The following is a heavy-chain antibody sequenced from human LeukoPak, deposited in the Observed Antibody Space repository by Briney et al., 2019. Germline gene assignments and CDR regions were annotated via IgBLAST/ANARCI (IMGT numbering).Heavy chain of an antibody. CDR3: ARELAYCGGDCYLAAFDL. D-gene: IGHD2-21*01. J-gene: IGHJ3*01. CDR1: GSSINSGYY. V-gene: IGHV4-38-2*02. Sequence: SATLSLTCSVSGSSINSGYYWGWLRQPPGKGLEWIGSIYHSGSSYYNPSLTSRVTISVDTSKNQFSLKLSSVPATDTAVYYCARELAYCGGDCYLAAFDLWGQGTMVTVSS. CDR2: IYHSGSS.